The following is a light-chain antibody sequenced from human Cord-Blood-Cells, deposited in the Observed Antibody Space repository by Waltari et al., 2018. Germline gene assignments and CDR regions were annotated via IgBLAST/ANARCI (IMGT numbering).Light chain of an antibody. V-gene: IGLV3-16*01. CDR1: ALPKQY. CDR2: KDS. Sequence: SYELTQPPSVSVSLGQMARITCSGEALPKQYAYWYQQKPGQFPVLVIYKDSERPSGIPERFSGSSSGTIVTLTISGVQAEDEADYYCLSADSSGTVVFGGGTKLTVL. J-gene: IGLJ2*01. CDR3: LSADSSGTVV.